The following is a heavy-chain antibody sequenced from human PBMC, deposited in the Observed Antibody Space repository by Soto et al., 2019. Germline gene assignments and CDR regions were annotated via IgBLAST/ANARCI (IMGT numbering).Heavy chain of an antibody. CDR2: ISSSSSYI. CDR3: ARDSMVRGVIRGELKSHFDY. Sequence: GGSLRLSCAASGFTFSSYSMNWVRQAPGKGLEWVSSISSSSSYIYYADSVKGRFTISRDNAKNSLYLQMNSLRAEDTAVYYCARDSMVRGVIRGELKSHFDYWGQGTLVTVSS. J-gene: IGHJ4*02. CDR1: GFTFSSYS. V-gene: IGHV3-21*01. D-gene: IGHD3-10*01.